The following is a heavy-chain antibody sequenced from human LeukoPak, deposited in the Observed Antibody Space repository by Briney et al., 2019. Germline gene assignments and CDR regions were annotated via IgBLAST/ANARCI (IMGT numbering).Heavy chain of an antibody. Sequence: GGSLRLSCAASGFTFSSFSMNWVRQAPGKGLEWVSSITSSSNYIYYASSVRGRFAISRDNAKNSLYLQMNSLRAEDTAVYYCARDLRLWGQGTLVTVSS. CDR3: ARDLRL. CDR2: ITSSSNYI. CDR1: GFTFSSFS. J-gene: IGHJ4*02. V-gene: IGHV3-21*01.